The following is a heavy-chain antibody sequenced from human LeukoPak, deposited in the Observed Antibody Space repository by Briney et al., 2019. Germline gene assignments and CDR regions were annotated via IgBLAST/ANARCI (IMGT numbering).Heavy chain of an antibody. J-gene: IGHJ4*02. Sequence: PGGSLRLSCAASGFTFSSYSMNWVRQAPGKGLEWVSSISSSSSYMYYADSVKGRFTISRDNAKNSLYLQMNSLRAEDTAVYYCAAIFGVVDLDYWGQGTLVTVSS. D-gene: IGHD3-3*01. CDR2: ISSSSSYM. V-gene: IGHV3-21*01. CDR1: GFTFSSYS. CDR3: AAIFGVVDLDY.